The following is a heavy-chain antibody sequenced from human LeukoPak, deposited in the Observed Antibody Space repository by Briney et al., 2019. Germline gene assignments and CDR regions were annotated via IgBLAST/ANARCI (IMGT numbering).Heavy chain of an antibody. CDR1: GFTFSNYA. J-gene: IGHJ4*02. V-gene: IGHV3-23*01. CDR3: AKGAYDYIEIAYFDY. CDR2: LIGSSGGT. D-gene: IGHD5-12*01. Sequence: GGSLRLFCAASGFTFSNYAMTWVRQAPGKGLEWVALLIGSSGGTDYADSVKGRFTISRDNSKNTLFLQMNSLRAEDTAIYYCAKGAYDYIEIAYFDYWGQGALVTVSS.